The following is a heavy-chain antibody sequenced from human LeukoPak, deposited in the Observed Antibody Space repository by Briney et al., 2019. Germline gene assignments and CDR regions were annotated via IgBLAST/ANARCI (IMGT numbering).Heavy chain of an antibody. Sequence: GGSLTLSCPASGFSVSIKYMSWVRLDPGKGLEWLSVIYSGGSKYYEASVKGRFTISRDNAKNSLYLQMNRLRGEDTAVYYCARADNWNDVSENWFDPWGQGTLVTVSS. CDR1: GFSVSIKY. CDR3: ARADNWNDVSENWFDP. V-gene: IGHV3-53*01. D-gene: IGHD1-20*01. J-gene: IGHJ5*02. CDR2: IYSGGSK.